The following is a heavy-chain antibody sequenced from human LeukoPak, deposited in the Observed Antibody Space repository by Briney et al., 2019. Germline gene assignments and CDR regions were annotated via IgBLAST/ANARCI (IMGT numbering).Heavy chain of an antibody. CDR3: ARESGPSIDY. J-gene: IGHJ4*02. V-gene: IGHV3-21*01. CDR1: GFTFSSNV. Sequence: GGSLRLSCAASGFTFSSNVMIWVRQAPGKGLEWVSSISSSSSYIYYADSVKGRFTISRDNAKNSLYLQMNSLRAEDTAVYYCARESGPSIDYWGQGTLVTVSS. CDR2: ISSSSSYI.